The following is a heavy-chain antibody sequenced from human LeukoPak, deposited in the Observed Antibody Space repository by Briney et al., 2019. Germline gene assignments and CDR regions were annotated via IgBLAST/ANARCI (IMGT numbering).Heavy chain of an antibody. CDR1: GFTFRTNA. V-gene: IGHV3-23*01. Sequence: GGSLRLSCAASGFTFRTNAMTWVRQAPGKGLEWVSSISGSTGNTYYAESVKGRFTISRDNSENTLYLQMNSLRAEDTAVYCCAKLMPAGGTDCWGQGTLVTVSS. CDR2: ISGSTGNT. D-gene: IGHD6-13*01. J-gene: IGHJ4*02. CDR3: AKLMPAGGTDC.